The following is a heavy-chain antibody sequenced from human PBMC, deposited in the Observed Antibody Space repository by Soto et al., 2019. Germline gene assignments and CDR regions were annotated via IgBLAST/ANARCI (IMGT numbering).Heavy chain of an antibody. D-gene: IGHD2-2*01. J-gene: IGHJ6*02. CDR1: GYTFTSYD. CDR2: MNPNSVNT. V-gene: IGHV1-8*01. CDR3: ARRVPALGGMDL. Sequence: QVQLVQSGAEVKKPGASVKVSCKASGYTFTSYDINWVRQATAQGLEWMGWMNPNSVNTGYAQKFQGRVTMTRNTSISTAYMELSSLRSEDARVYFCARRVPALGGMDLWGQGTTGTVSS.